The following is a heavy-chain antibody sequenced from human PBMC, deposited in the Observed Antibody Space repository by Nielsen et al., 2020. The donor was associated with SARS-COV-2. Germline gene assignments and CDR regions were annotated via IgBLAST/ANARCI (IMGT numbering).Heavy chain of an antibody. CDR2: IYYSGST. CDR3: ARELAVAGIDYFDY. CDR1: GGSISSYN. D-gene: IGHD6-19*01. J-gene: IGHJ4*02. Sequence: GSLRLSCTVSGGSISSYNWSWIRQPPGKGLEWIGYIYYSGSTNYNPSLKSRVTISVDTSKNQFSLKLSSVTAADTAVYYCARELAVAGIDYFDYWGQGTLVTVSS. V-gene: IGHV4-59*01.